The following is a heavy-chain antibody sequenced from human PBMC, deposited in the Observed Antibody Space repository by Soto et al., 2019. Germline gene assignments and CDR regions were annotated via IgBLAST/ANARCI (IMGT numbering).Heavy chain of an antibody. D-gene: IGHD3-22*01. CDR3: ARNNYYDSGGREAFDI. Sequence: GASVKVSCKASGYTFTGYYMHWVRQAPGQGLEWMGWINPNSGGTNYAQKFQGWVTMTRDTSISTAYMELSRLRSDDTAVYYCARNNYYDSGGREAFDIWGQGTMVTVSS. V-gene: IGHV1-2*04. CDR1: GYTFTGYY. CDR2: INPNSGGT. J-gene: IGHJ3*02.